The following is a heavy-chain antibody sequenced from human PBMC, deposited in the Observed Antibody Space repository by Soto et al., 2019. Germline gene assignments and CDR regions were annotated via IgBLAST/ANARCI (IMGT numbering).Heavy chain of an antibody. Sequence: GASVKVSCKASGFTFTCSAVQWVRQARGQRLEWIGWIVVGSGNTNYAQKFQERVTITRDMSTSTAYMELSSLRSEDTAVYYCAADFDVVVVVAASPAAFDIWGQGTMVTVSS. D-gene: IGHD2-15*01. V-gene: IGHV1-58*01. J-gene: IGHJ3*02. CDR3: AADFDVVVVVAASPAAFDI. CDR1: GFTFTCSA. CDR2: IVVGSGNT.